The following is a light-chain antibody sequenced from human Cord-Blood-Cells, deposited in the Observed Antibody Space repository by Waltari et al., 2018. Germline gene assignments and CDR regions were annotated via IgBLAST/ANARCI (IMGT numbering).Light chain of an antibody. CDR3: NSRDSSGNHLV. J-gene: IGLJ2*01. CDR1: SLRSYY. V-gene: IGLV3-19*01. CDR2: VKN. Sequence: SSELTQDPAVSVALGQTVRITCQGDSLRSYYASWYQQKPGQAPGLVIYVKNNRPSGIPDRFSGSSSGNTASLPITGAQAEDEADYYGNSRDSSGNHLVVGGGTKLTVL.